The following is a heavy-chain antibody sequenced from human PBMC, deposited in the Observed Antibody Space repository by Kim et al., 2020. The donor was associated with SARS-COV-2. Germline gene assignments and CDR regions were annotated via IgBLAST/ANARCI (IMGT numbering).Heavy chain of an antibody. J-gene: IGHJ3*02. D-gene: IGHD6-13*01. V-gene: IGHV4-30-2*01. CDR3: ARVRSSSWYGGAFDI. Sequence: PSLKSRVTISVDKSKNQFSLKLSSVTAADTAVYYCARVRSSSWYGGAFDIWGQGTMVTVSS.